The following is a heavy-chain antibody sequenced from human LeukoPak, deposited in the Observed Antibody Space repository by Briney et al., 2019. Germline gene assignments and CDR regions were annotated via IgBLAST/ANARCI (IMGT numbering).Heavy chain of an antibody. CDR2: INPNSGGT. Sequence: ASVKVSCKASGYTFTDYYMHWVRQAPGQGLEWMGWINPNSGGTNYAQKFQGRVTMTRDTSISTAYMELSRLRSDDTAVYYCAREGDYSGSYYHYWGQGTLVTVSS. D-gene: IGHD1-26*01. J-gene: IGHJ4*02. CDR3: AREGDYSGSYYHY. V-gene: IGHV1-2*02. CDR1: GYTFTDYY.